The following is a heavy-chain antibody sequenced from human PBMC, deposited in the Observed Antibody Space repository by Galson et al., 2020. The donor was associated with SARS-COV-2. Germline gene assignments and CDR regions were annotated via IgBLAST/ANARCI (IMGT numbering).Heavy chain of an antibody. V-gene: IGHV4-39*01. CDR1: GGSISSSSYY. Sequence: SETLSLTCTVSGGSISSSSYYWGWIRQPPGKGLEWIGSIYYSGSTYYNPSLKSRVTISVDTSKNQFSLKLSSVTAADTAVYYCARPHATVTTVVTRAFDIWGQGTMVTVSS. CDR2: IYYSGST. J-gene: IGHJ3*02. CDR3: ARPHATVTTVVTRAFDI. D-gene: IGHD4-17*01.